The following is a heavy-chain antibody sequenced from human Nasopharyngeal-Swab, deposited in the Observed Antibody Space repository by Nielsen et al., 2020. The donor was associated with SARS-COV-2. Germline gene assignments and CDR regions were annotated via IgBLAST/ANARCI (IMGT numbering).Heavy chain of an antibody. Sequence: GESLKISCAASGFTFSSYWMSWVRQAPGKGLEWVSLIYGDGTNTYYVDSVEGRFIISRDNSKNTLYLQMNSLRAEDTAVYYCARGPAATGVAFDIWGQGTMVTVSS. CDR2: IYGDGTNT. CDR3: ARGPAATGVAFDI. V-gene: IGHV3-23*03. D-gene: IGHD2-2*01. J-gene: IGHJ3*02. CDR1: GFTFSSYW.